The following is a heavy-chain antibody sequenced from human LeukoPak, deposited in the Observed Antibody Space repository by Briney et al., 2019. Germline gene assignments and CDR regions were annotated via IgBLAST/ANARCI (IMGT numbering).Heavy chain of an antibody. J-gene: IGHJ4*02. V-gene: IGHV3-23*01. D-gene: IGHD3-22*01. Sequence: PGGTLRLSCAASGFTFSSYGMSWVRQAPGKGLEWVSAISGSGDSTYYAGSVKGRFTISRDNSKNTLYLQMNSLRAEDTAVYYCAKVGYYNDSSGYYLDYFDYWGQGTLVTVSS. CDR3: AKVGYYNDSSGYYLDYFDY. CDR2: ISGSGDST. CDR1: GFTFSSYG.